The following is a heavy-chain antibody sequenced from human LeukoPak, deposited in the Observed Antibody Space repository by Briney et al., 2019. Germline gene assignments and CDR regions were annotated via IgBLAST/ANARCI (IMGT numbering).Heavy chain of an antibody. CDR1: GYTFTSYD. J-gene: IGHJ4*02. D-gene: IGHD3-16*01. V-gene: IGHV1-8*01. Sequence: ASVKVSCKASGYTFTSYDINWVRQATGQGLEWMGWMNPNSGNTGYAQKFQGRVTMTRDTSISTAYMELSRLRSDDTAVYYCARAVNYEATSLFDYWGQGTLVTVSS. CDR3: ARAVNYEATSLFDY. CDR2: MNPNSGNT.